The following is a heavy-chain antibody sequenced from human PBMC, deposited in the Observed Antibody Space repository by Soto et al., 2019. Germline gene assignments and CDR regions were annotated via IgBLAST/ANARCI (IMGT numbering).Heavy chain of an antibody. CDR1: GFTFSNYG. V-gene: IGHV3-33*01. CDR3: ARDRVVVTSTQDYYYGMDV. CDR2: IWYDGSNK. J-gene: IGHJ6*02. Sequence: QVQLVESGGGVVQPGRSLRLSCAASGFTFSNYGMHWVRQAPGKGLEWVAVIWYDGSNKDYADSVKGRFTISRDNSKNRRRLQMNSLRAEDTAVYYCARDRVVVTSTQDYYYGMDVWGQGTTVTVSS. D-gene: IGHD2-21*02.